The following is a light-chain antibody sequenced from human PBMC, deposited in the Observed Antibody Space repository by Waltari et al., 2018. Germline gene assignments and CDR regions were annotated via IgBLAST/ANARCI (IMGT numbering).Light chain of an antibody. CDR2: HTS. CDR3: QHYKSLPVS. J-gene: IGKJ1*01. V-gene: IGKV3-20*01. Sequence: IVLTQSPGTLSLSPGERATLSCRASKSVNIYLAWYQQKPGKAPMLLIYHTSTRATGIPDRFSGSGSGTDFSLTISGLEPEDFAVYYCQHYKSLPVSFGQGTRVEIK. CDR1: KSVNIY.